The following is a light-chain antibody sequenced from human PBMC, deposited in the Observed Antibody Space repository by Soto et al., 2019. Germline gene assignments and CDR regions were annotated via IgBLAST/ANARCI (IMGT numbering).Light chain of an antibody. CDR2: AAS. J-gene: IGKJ4*01. V-gene: IGKV1-39*01. CDR3: QQYYSYPLT. CDR1: QSISSY. Sequence: DIQMTQSPSSLSASVGDRVTISCRASQSISSYLNWYQQKPGKAPKLLIYAASTLQSGVPSRFSGSGSGTDFTLTICCLPSEDFATYYCQQYYSYPLTFGGGTKVDI.